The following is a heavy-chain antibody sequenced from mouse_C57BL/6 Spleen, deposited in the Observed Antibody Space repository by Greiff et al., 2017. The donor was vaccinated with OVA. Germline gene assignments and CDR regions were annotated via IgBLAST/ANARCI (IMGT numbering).Heavy chain of an antibody. CDR3: ARDRAVVANEWYFDV. D-gene: IGHD1-1*01. Sequence: EVKLVESGGGLVKPGGSLKLSCAASGFTFSSYAMSWVRQTPEKRLEWVATISDGGSYTYYPDNVKGRFTISRDNAKNNLYLQMSHLKSEDTAMYYCARDRAVVANEWYFDVWGTGTTVTVSS. V-gene: IGHV5-4*01. CDR2: ISDGGSYT. J-gene: IGHJ1*03. CDR1: GFTFSSYA.